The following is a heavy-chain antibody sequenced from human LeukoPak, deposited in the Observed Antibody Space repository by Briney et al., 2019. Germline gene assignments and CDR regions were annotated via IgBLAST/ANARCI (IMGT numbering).Heavy chain of an antibody. CDR2: ISGGGGAT. V-gene: IGHV3-23*01. CDR3: AKDSPYSSGWYDAFDI. D-gene: IGHD6-19*01. J-gene: IGHJ3*02. Sequence: GGSLRLSCAASGFTFINYAMSWVRQAPGKGLEWVSTISGGGGATYYADSVQGRFTISKDNSKNTLYLQMNSLRAEDTAVYYCAKDSPYSSGWYDAFDIWGQGTMVTVSS. CDR1: GFTFINYA.